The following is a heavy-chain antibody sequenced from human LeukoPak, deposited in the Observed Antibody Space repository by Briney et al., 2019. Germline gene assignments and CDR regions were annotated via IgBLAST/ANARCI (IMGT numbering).Heavy chain of an antibody. D-gene: IGHD3-10*01. Sequence: AGGSLRLSCAASGFTFSSYGMHWVRQAPGKGLEWVAVISYDGSNKYYADSVKGRFTISRDNSKNTLYLQMNSLRAEDTAVYYCAKDSADGSGSYYKYYWGQGTLVTVSS. V-gene: IGHV3-30*18. CDR3: AKDSADGSGSYYKYY. CDR2: ISYDGSNK. J-gene: IGHJ4*02. CDR1: GFTFSSYG.